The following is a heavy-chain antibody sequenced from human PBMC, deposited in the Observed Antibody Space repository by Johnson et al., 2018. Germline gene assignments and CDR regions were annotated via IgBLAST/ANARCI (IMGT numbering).Heavy chain of an antibody. J-gene: IGHJ6*02. CDR2: IIPIFDTT. CDR1: GGTFSGHA. V-gene: IGHV1-69*12. CDR3: ARVSVEPRGYYYYYGMDV. Sequence: QVQLVQSGAEVKKPGSSVKVCCKASGGTFSGHAITWVRQAPGHGLEWMGGIIPIFDTTKNAQKFQGRLTITADESTNTAFMERSSLRSEDTAVYYCARVSVEPRGYYYYYGMDVWGQGTTVTVSS. D-gene: IGHD1-1*01.